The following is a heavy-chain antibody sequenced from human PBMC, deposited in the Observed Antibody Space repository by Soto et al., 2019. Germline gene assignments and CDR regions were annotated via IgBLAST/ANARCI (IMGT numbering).Heavy chain of an antibody. CDR2: IYPGDSDT. V-gene: IGHV5-51*01. J-gene: IGHJ4*02. CDR3: ARRFVYYGSGRQYFDY. Sequence: GESLKISCKGSGYSFTSYWIGWVRQMPGKGLEWMGIIYPGDSDTRYSPSFQGQVTISADKSISTAYLQWSSLKASDTAVYYCARRFVYYGSGRQYFDYWGQGTLVTVSS. CDR1: GYSFTSYW. D-gene: IGHD3-10*01.